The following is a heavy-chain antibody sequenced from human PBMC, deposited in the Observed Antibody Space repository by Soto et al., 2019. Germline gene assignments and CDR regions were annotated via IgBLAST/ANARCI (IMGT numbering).Heavy chain of an antibody. CDR1: GGSISSGGYY. CDR3: AREGQLKSAPGYNWFDP. J-gene: IGHJ5*02. V-gene: IGHV4-31*03. D-gene: IGHD1-1*01. Sequence: PSETLSLTCTVSGGSISSGGYYWSWIRQHPGKGLEWIGYIYYSGSTYYNPSLKSRVTISVDTSKNQFSLRLSSVTAADTAVYYCAREGQLKSAPGYNWFDPWGQGTLVTAPQ. CDR2: IYYSGST.